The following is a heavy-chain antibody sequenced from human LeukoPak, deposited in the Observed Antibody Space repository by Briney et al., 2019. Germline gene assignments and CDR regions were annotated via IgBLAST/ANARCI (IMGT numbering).Heavy chain of an antibody. CDR3: AKDEYCSGGSCYPEYFQH. J-gene: IGHJ1*01. CDR2: ISGSGGST. V-gene: IGHV3-23*01. D-gene: IGHD2-15*01. CDR1: GFTFSSYA. Sequence: AGGSPRLSCAASGFTFSSYAMSWVRQAPGKGLEWVSAISGSGGSTYYADSVKGRFTISRDNSKNTLYLQMNSLRAEDTAVYYCAKDEYCSGGSCYPEYFQHWGQGTLVTVSS.